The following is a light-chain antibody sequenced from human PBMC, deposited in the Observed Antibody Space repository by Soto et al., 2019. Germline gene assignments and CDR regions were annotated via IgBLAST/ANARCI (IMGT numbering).Light chain of an antibody. CDR3: SSYAGSNNYV. J-gene: IGLJ1*01. Sequence: QSVLTQPTSASGSPGQSATISCTGTSSDVGGYNYVSWYQQHPGKAPKLMIYEVNKRPSGVPDRSSGSKSGNTASLTVSGLQAEDEADYYCSSYAGSNNYVFGTGTKVTVL. CDR2: EVN. V-gene: IGLV2-8*01. CDR1: SSDVGGYNY.